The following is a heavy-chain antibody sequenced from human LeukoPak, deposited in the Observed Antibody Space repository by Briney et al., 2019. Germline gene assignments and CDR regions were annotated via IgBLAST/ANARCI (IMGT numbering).Heavy chain of an antibody. J-gene: IGHJ4*02. CDR2: ISSTGDST. Sequence: PGGSLRLSCAASGFTFSSYAMSWVRQAPGKGLEWVSVISSTGDSTYYGDSVKGRFTISRDNSKNTLYLQMNSLRAEDTAIYYCAKDRYYYESSGYYPDYWGQGTLVTVSS. D-gene: IGHD3-22*01. CDR1: GFTFSSYA. V-gene: IGHV3-23*01. CDR3: AKDRYYYESSGYYPDY.